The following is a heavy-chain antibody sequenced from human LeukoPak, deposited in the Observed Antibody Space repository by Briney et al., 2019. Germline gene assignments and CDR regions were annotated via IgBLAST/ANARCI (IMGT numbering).Heavy chain of an antibody. J-gene: IGHJ3*02. CDR1: GGTFSSYA. CDR2: IIPIFGTA. Sequence: ASVKVSCKASGGTFSSYAISWVRQAPGQGLEWMGGIIPIFGTANCAQKFQGRVTITADESTSTAYMELSSLRSEDTAVYYCAREARTIFGVVIPNFDIWGQGTMVTVSS. V-gene: IGHV1-69*13. D-gene: IGHD3-3*01. CDR3: AREARTIFGVVIPNFDI.